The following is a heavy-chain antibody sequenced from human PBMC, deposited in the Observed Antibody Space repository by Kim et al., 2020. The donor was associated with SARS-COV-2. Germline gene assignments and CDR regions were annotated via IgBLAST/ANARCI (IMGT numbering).Heavy chain of an antibody. CDR2: IYYSGST. D-gene: IGHD6-19*01. J-gene: IGHJ4*02. V-gene: IGHV4-59*01. CDR3: ARGETVADPFDY. Sequence: SETLSLTCTVSGGSISSYYWSWIRQPPGKGLEWIGYIYYSGSTNYNPSLKSRVTISVDTSKNQFSLKLSSVTAADTAVYYCARGETVADPFDYWGQGTL. CDR1: GGSISSYY.